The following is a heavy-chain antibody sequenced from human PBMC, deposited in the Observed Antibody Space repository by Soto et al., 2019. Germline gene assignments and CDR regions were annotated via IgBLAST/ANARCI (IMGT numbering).Heavy chain of an antibody. D-gene: IGHD3-9*01. CDR3: APVRNFDKLFSL. Sequence: PSETLSLTCAVYGGSFSNYYWSWIRQPPGKGLEWIGEINQGGSTTYNPSLKSRVTMSLYTSKSQYFLKLNSVTAADTAVYYCAPVRNFDKLFSLWGQGTPVTVSS. J-gene: IGHJ4*02. CDR2: INQGGST. V-gene: IGHV4-34*01. CDR1: GGSFSNYY.